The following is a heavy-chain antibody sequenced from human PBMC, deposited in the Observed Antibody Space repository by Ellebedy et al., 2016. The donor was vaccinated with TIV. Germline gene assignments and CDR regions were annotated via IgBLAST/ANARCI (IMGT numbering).Heavy chain of an antibody. D-gene: IGHD1-26*01. CDR1: GSTFSSYS. J-gene: IGHJ4*02. V-gene: IGHV3-48*01. Sequence: GESLKISCAASGSTFSSYSMNWVRQAPGKGLEWVSYVSSSSSTIYYADSVKSRFTISRDNAKNSLYLQMNRLRAEAKAVYYWSRGSGGYSNYFDYWGQGTLVTVSS. CDR3: SRGSGGYSNYFDY. CDR2: VSSSSSTI.